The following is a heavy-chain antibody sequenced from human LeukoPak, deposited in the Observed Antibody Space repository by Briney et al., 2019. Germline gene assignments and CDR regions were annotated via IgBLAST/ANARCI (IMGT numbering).Heavy chain of an antibody. CDR3: ARDRISGSSVSYFDF. Sequence: SETLSLTCTVSGDSIRSYYWSWIRQPPGKGLEWIGYIYYNGSTNYNPSLKSRVTISVDTSKNQFSLKLSSVTAADTAVYYCARDRISGSSVSYFDFWGQGTLVTVSS. CDR2: IYYNGST. CDR1: GDSIRSYY. D-gene: IGHD1-26*01. J-gene: IGHJ4*02. V-gene: IGHV4-59*01.